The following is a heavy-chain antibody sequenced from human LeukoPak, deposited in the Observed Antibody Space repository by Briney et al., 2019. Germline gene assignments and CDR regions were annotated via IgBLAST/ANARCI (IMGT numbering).Heavy chain of an antibody. Sequence: AGGSLRLSCAASGFTFGSYEMSWVRQAPGKGLEWVSYISSSGTTIYYADSVKGRFTISRDNSKNTLYLQMNSLRAEDTAVYYCAKDQGPAAMYYYGMDVWGQGTTVTVSS. J-gene: IGHJ6*02. D-gene: IGHD2-2*01. V-gene: IGHV3-48*03. CDR2: ISSSGTTI. CDR1: GFTFGSYE. CDR3: AKDQGPAAMYYYGMDV.